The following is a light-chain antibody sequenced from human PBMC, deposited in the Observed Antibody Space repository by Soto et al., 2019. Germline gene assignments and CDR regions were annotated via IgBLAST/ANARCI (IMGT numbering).Light chain of an antibody. Sequence: QSALTQPASVSGSPGQSITISCTGTSSDVGGYNYVSWYQQHPGKAPKLMIYDVSNRPSGVSNRFSGSKSGNTASLTISGLQAEDEADYCCRSYTSSSTLWVFGGGTKLTVL. J-gene: IGLJ3*02. CDR2: DVS. CDR3: RSYTSSSTLWV. V-gene: IGLV2-14*01. CDR1: SSDVGGYNY.